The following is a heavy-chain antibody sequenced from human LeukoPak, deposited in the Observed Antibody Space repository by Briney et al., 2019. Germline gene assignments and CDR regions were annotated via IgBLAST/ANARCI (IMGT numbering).Heavy chain of an antibody. CDR2: LSDSGTT. D-gene: IGHD2-21*01. CDR1: GVSISGIS. V-gene: IGHV4-59*12. CDR3: ARHECCGTYPFST. Sequence: SETLSLTCTVSGVSISGISWSWTRQPPGKALEWIGYLSDSGTTSYNPSLKSRVSISGDTSRNQFSLNLTSVTAADTAVYYCARHECCGTYPFSTWGQGALVTVSS. J-gene: IGHJ5*02.